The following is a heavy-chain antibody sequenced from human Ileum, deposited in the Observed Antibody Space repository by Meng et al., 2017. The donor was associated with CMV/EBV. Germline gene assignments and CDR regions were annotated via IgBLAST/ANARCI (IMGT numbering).Heavy chain of an antibody. CDR2: INPSGGST. CDR3: ARGLRELRFLEWLRSNWFDP. V-gene: IGHV1-46*01. D-gene: IGHD3-3*01. J-gene: IGHJ5*02. Sequence: TSYYMHWVRQAPGQGLEWMGIINPSGGSTSYAQKFQGRVTMTRDTSTSTVYMELSSLRSEDTAVYYCARGLRELRFLEWLRSNWFDPWGQGTLVTVSS. CDR1: TSYY.